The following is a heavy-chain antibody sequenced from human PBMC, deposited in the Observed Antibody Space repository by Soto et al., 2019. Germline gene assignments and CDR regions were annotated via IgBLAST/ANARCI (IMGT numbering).Heavy chain of an antibody. J-gene: IGHJ5*02. V-gene: IGHV4-59*01. CDR2: VYYSGSP. CDR3: VRDYLLTGVDP. Sequence: SEALSITFSLSGGSINKYHWTWVRQPPRKGLELFVYVYYSGSPNYNPPLESRVTHSMNGSKNHFFLKMKSPTAAGTAVYYCVRDYLLTGVDPWGQGALVTVSS. D-gene: IGHD3-10*01. CDR1: GGSINKYH.